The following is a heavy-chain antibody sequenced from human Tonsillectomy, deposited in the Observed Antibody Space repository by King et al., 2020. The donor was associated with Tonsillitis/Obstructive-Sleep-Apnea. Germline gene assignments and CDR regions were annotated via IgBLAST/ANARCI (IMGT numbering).Heavy chain of an antibody. CDR1: GGSISSYY. CDR3: ARVLAVEGHSYYYYGMDV. J-gene: IGHJ6*02. CDR2: IYYSGST. V-gene: IGHV4-59*01. D-gene: IGHD6-19*01. Sequence: LQLQESGPGLVKPSETLSLTCTVSGGSISSYYWSWIRQPPGKGLEWIGYIYYSGSTNYNPSLKSRVTISVDTSKNQFSLKLSSVTAADTAVYYCARVLAVEGHSYYYYGMDVWGQGPTVTVSS.